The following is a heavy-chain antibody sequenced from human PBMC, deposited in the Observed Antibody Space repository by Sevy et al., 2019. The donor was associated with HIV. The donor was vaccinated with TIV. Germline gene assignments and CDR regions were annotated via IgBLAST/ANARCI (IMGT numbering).Heavy chain of an antibody. D-gene: IGHD2-21*02. CDR1: GVSFSDYY. CDR3: ARGPLFSREYCRGSVCPTIDY. V-gene: IGHV4-34*01. Sequence: SETLSLTCGVSGVSFSDYYWAWIRQSPGKGLEWIGEVSQSGSANYNPSLRSRVIMSLDTSNNHFSLELTSMTAADTAVYYCARGPLFSREYCRGSVCPTIDYWSQGTLVTVSS. CDR2: VSQSGSA. J-gene: IGHJ4*02.